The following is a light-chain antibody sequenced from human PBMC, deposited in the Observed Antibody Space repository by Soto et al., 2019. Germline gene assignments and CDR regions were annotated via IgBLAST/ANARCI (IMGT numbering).Light chain of an antibody. CDR3: QQCGSSPET. Sequence: EIVLTQSPGTLSLSPGERATLSCRASQSVSSNYLAWYQQKPGQAPRLLIYGASSRATGIPDRFSGSGSGTDFTLTISRLEPEDFAVYYCQQCGSSPETFGQGTK. CDR1: QSVSSNY. CDR2: GAS. J-gene: IGKJ1*01. V-gene: IGKV3-20*01.